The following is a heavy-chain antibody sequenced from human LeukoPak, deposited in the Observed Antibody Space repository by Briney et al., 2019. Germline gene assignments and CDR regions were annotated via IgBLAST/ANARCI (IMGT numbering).Heavy chain of an antibody. J-gene: IGHJ4*02. D-gene: IGHD3-22*01. V-gene: IGHV4-34*01. CDR3: ARGRYYYDSSGYYREYYFDY. CDR1: GGSFSGYY. CDR2: INHSGST. Sequence: SETLSLTCAVYGGSFSGYYWRWIRQPPGKGLEWIGEINHSGSTNYNPSLKSRVTISVDTSKNQFSLKLSSVTAADTAVYYCARGRYYYDSSGYYREYYFDYWGQGTLVTVSS.